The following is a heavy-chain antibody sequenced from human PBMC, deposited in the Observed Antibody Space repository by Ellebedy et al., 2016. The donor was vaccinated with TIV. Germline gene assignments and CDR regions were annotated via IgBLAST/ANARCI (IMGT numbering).Heavy chain of an antibody. CDR2: ISPGNGNT. Sequence: ASVKVSCKTSGYTFTNYGLSWVRQAPGQGLEWVAWISPGNGNTNYAQNFQGRITVTTDTATTTAYMELTGLRFDDTAVYYCARVAGELDIWGQGTTVIVSS. CDR1: GYTFTNYG. J-gene: IGHJ6*02. V-gene: IGHV1-18*04. CDR3: ARVAGELDI. D-gene: IGHD6-25*01.